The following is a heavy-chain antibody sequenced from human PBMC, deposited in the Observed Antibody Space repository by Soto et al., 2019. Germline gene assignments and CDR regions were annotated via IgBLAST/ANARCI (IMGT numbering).Heavy chain of an antibody. CDR1: GYTFTSYG. CDR2: ISAYNGNT. Sequence: QVQLVQSGAEVKKPGASVKVSCKASGYTFTSYGISWVRQAPGQGLEWMGWISAYNGNTNYAQKLPGRVTMTTDTYKSTAYMELKSLSSADTAVYYCARAPPWYSSSSDWFDPWGQGTLVTVSS. J-gene: IGHJ5*02. D-gene: IGHD6-6*01. V-gene: IGHV1-18*01. CDR3: ARAPPWYSSSSDWFDP.